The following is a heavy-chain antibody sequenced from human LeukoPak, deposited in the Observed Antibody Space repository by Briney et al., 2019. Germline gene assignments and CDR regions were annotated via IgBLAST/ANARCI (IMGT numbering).Heavy chain of an antibody. D-gene: IGHD1-26*01. CDR2: IFSGGST. J-gene: IGHJ4*02. Sequence: SETLSLTCAVSGGSISSNYWSWIRQPAGRGLEWIGRIFSGGSTNYNPSLKSRVTMTVDTSKNQFSLKLRSVTAADTAVYYCARDSGSYYFDYWGQGTLVTVSS. CDR3: ARDSGSYYFDY. CDR1: GGSISSNY. V-gene: IGHV4-4*07.